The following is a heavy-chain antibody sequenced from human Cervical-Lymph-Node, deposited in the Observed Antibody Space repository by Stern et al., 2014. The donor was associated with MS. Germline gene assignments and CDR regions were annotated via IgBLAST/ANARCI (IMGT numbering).Heavy chain of an antibody. V-gene: IGHV3-21*01. Sequence: MQLVQSEGGLVKPGGSLRLSCAASGFTFSSYSMNWVRQAPGKGLEWVSSISSSSSYIYYADSVKGRFTISRDNAKNSLYLQMNSLRAEDTAVYYCARDKVAATPSYYYYGMDVWGQGTTVTVSS. CDR1: GFTFSSYS. J-gene: IGHJ6*02. CDR2: ISSSSSYI. D-gene: IGHD2-15*01. CDR3: ARDKVAATPSYYYYGMDV.